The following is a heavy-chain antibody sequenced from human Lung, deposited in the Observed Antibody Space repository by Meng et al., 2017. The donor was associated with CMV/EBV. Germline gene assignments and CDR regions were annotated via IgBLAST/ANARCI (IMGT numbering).Heavy chain of an antibody. CDR3: ARVDYQTNRGRWFDP. CDR2: IIPIFGTA. D-gene: IGHD2-2*01. J-gene: IGHJ5*02. V-gene: IGHV1-69*05. Sequence: SVKVSCKASGGTFSSYAISWVRQAPGQGLEWMGGIIPIFGTANYAQKFQGRVTITTDESTSTAYMELSSLRSEDTAVYYCARVDYQTNRGRWFDPWGQGTLVTVSS. CDR1: GGTFSSYA.